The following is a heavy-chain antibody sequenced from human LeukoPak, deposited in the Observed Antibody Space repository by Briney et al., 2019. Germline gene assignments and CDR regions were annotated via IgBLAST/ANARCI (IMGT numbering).Heavy chain of an antibody. V-gene: IGHV3-48*01. J-gene: IGHJ1*01. CDR3: ARDGWELGSEYFQH. D-gene: IGHD1-26*01. CDR2: ISSSSSTI. CDR1: GFTFSSYS. Sequence: GGSLRLSCAASGFTFSSYSMNWVRQAPRKGLEWVSYISSSSSTIYYADSVKGRFTISRDNAKNSLYLQMNSLRAEDTAVYYCARDGWELGSEYFQHWGQGTLVTVSS.